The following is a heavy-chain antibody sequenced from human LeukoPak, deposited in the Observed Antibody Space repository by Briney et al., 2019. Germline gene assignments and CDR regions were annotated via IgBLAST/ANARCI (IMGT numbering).Heavy chain of an antibody. D-gene: IGHD6-13*01. J-gene: IGHJ4*02. CDR1: GGSLSSYF. CDR2: IYYSGST. V-gene: IGHV4-59*01. CDR3: ARQPSSWFTSFDS. Sequence: SETLSLTCTVSGGSLSSYFWSWIRQPSGKGLEWIAYIYYSGSTNYNPSLKSRVTISVDTSKNQFSLKLSSVTAADTAVYYCARQPSSWFTSFDSWGQGTLVTVSS.